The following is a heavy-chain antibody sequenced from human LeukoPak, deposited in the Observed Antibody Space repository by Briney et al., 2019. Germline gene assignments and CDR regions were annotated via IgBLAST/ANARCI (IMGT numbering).Heavy chain of an antibody. D-gene: IGHD3-9*01. Sequence: GALRLSCAASGFTFSSYAMHWVRQAPGKGLEWVAVISYDGSNKYYADSVKGRFTISRGNSKNTLYLQMNSLRAEDTAVYYCARDTRPVLRYFDWLSLDYWGQGTLVTVSS. CDR1: GFTFSSYA. V-gene: IGHV3-30-3*01. CDR2: ISYDGSNK. CDR3: ARDTRPVLRYFDWLSLDY. J-gene: IGHJ4*02.